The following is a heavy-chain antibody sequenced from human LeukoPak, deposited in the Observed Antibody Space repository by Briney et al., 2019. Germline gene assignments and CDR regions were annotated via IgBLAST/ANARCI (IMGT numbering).Heavy chain of an antibody. CDR1: GFTFSSYS. J-gene: IGHJ4*02. CDR3: AKRYYASGTYHNAWEVAY. D-gene: IGHD3-10*01. V-gene: IGHV3-21*01. CDR2: ISSSSSYI. Sequence: PGGSLRLSCAASGFTFSSYSMNWVRQAPGKGLEWVSSISSSSSYIYYADSVKGRFTISRDNAKNSLYLQMNSLRAEDTAVYYCAKRYYASGTYHNAWEVAYWGQGTLVTVSS.